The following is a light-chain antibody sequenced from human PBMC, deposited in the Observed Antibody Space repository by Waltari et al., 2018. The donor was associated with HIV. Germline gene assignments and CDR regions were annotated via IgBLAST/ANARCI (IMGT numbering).Light chain of an antibody. CDR2: DDN. V-gene: IGLV3-21*04. Sequence: SYVLTQPPSVSVDPGETARITCGGTNIGSKRVQRYQQKPGHAPVLGIYDDNHRPSGVPARVSGSSSGNTATLTISRVEVGDEADYYCQVRDTTTDQWVFGGGTELAVL. CDR3: QVRDTTTDQWV. CDR1: NIGSKR. J-gene: IGLJ3*02.